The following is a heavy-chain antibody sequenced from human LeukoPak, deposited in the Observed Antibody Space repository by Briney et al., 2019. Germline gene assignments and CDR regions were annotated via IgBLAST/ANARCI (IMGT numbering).Heavy chain of an antibody. CDR1: GGTFSSYA. CDR3: ARYSDGGSSDYFDY. Sequence: SVKVSCKASGGTFSSYAISWVRQAPGQGLEWMGRIIPILGIANYAQKFQGRVTITADKSTSTAYMELSSLRSEDTAVYYCARYSDGGSSDYFDYWGQGTLVTVSS. J-gene: IGHJ4*02. V-gene: IGHV1-69*04. D-gene: IGHD4-23*01. CDR2: IIPILGIA.